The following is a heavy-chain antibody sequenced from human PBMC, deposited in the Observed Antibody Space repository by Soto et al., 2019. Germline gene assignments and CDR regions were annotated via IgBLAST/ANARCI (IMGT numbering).Heavy chain of an antibody. CDR3: ARMASFGTLNGFDP. CDR1: GYTFINYD. CDR2: MNPGSGKT. D-gene: IGHD3-16*01. J-gene: IGHJ5*02. Sequence: GASAKVSCKACGYTFINYDMSWVRQATGQGLEWMGWMNPGSGKTGYANKFQGRVTMTRDASTSTAHLELSSLTSEDTAVYYCARMASFGTLNGFDPWGQGTLVTGPS. V-gene: IGHV1-8*02.